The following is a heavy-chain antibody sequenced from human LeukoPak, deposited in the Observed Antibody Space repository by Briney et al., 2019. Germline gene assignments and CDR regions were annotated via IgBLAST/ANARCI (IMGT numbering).Heavy chain of an antibody. CDR2: IYYSGST. D-gene: IGHD3-10*01. Sequence: SETLSLTCTVSGGSISSYYWSWIRQPPGKGLEWIGYIYYSGSTNYNPSLKSRVTISVDMSKNQFSLKLSSVTAADTAVYYCARSPGGYFDYWGQGTLVTVSS. V-gene: IGHV4-59*01. CDR1: GGSISSYY. J-gene: IGHJ4*02. CDR3: ARSPGGYFDY.